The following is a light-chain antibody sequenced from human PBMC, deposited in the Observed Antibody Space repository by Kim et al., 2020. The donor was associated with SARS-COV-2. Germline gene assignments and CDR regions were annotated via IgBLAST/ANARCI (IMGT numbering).Light chain of an antibody. CDR1: QSIGTS. J-gene: IGKJ4*01. V-gene: IGKV3-11*01. CDR3: QQREDWPLT. CDR2: DAS. Sequence: LSPGERATLSCRASQSIGTSLAWFQQKPAQAPRLLIHDASDRATGIPARFSGSGSGTDFTLTISSLQPEDFAVYYCQQREDWPLTFGGGTKVEVK.